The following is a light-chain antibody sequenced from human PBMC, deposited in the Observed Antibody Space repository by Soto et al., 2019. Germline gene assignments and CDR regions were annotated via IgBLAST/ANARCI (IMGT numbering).Light chain of an antibody. J-gene: IGKJ1*01. CDR2: GAS. CDR1: QSVSTK. Sequence: EMVMTQSPATLSVSLGERATLSYRASQSVSTKLVWYQQKPGQAPRLLIYGASTRATGIPARFSGSGSGTELALTISSLQSEDFAVYYCQQHDQGWTFGQGTKVEIK. V-gene: IGKV3-15*01. CDR3: QQHDQGWT.